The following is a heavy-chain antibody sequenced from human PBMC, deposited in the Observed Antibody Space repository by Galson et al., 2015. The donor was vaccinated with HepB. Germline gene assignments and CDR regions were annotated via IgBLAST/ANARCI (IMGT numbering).Heavy chain of an antibody. J-gene: IGHJ4*01. CDR2: IWYDGSNK. V-gene: IGHV3-33*01. CDR1: GFTFSSYG. D-gene: IGHD5-18*01. CDR3: ARVGSRYSYGKYYFDY. Sequence: SLRLSCAASGFTFSSYGMHWVRQAPGEGLEWVAVIWYDGSNKYYADSVKGRFTISRDNSKNTLYLQMNSLRAEGTAVYYCARVGSRYSYGKYYFDYWGHGTLVTASS.